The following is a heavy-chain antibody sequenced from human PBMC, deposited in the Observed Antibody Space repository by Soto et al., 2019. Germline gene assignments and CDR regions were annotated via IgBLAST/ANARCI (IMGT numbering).Heavy chain of an antibody. V-gene: IGHV4-59*01. CDR1: GGPIGSSY. D-gene: IGHD6-19*01. J-gene: IGHJ3*01. Sequence: SSETLSLTCTXSGGPIGSSYWLWIRHSPGKXLEWLAYIYYSGTTNYNPSFESRVTISIDTSKNQFSLRLTSVTAADTAVYYCARSVVHQWLVHDAFDVWGRGTLVTVSS. CDR2: IYYSGTT. CDR3: ARSVVHQWLVHDAFDV.